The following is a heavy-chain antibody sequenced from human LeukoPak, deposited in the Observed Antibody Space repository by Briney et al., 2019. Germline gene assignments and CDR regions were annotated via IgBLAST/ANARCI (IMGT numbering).Heavy chain of an antibody. D-gene: IGHD3-10*01. CDR1: GFTFSSYA. V-gene: IGHV3-30-3*01. CDR2: ISYDGSNK. CDR3: ASPGSGWFGELLDSYSGMDV. Sequence: PGRSLRLSCAASGFTFSSYAMHWVRQAPGKGLEWVAVISYDGSNKYYADSVKGRFTISRDNSKNTLYLQMNSLRAEDTAVYYCASPGSGWFGELLDSYSGMDVWGQGTTVTVSS. J-gene: IGHJ6*02.